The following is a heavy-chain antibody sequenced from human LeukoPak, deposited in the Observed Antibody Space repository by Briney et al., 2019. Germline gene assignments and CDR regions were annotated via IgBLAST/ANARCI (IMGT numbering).Heavy chain of an antibody. V-gene: IGHV3-48*03. CDR1: GFTFSSYE. J-gene: IGHJ6*03. Sequence: GGSLRLSCAASGFTFSSYEMNWVRQAPGKGLEWVSYISSGGSTIYYADSVKGRFTISRDNAKNTLYLQMNSLRAEDTAVYYCARDPYYYYYMDVWGKGTTVTVSS. CDR3: ARDPYYYYYMDV. CDR2: ISSGGSTI.